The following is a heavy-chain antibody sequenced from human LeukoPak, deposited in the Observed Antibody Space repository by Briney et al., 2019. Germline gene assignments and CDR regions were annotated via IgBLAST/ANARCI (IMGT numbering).Heavy chain of an antibody. D-gene: IGHD3-10*01. CDR1: GGSNSSYY. J-gene: IGHJ5*02. V-gene: IGHV4-4*07. CDR3: ARAREVRGYNWFDP. CDR2: IYTSGST. Sequence: PSETLSLTCTVSGGSNSSYYWSWIRQPAGKGLEWIGRIYTSGSTIYNPSLKSRVTMSVDTSKNQFSLKLSSVTAADTAVYYCARAREVRGYNWFDPWGQGTLVTVSS.